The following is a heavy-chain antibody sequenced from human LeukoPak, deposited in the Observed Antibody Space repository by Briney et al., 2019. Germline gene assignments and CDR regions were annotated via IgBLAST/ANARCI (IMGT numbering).Heavy chain of an antibody. CDR2: IYYSGST. CDR1: GGSISSYY. V-gene: IGHV4-59*01. D-gene: IGHD3-3*01. Sequence: PSETLSLTCTVSGGSISSYYGSWIRQPPGKRLEWIGHIYYSGSTNYNPSLKSRVTISVDTSKNQFSLKLSSVTAPDTAVYYCASRSSIWSGYQDTLYYFDSWGQGTLVTVSS. CDR3: ASRSSIWSGYQDTLYYFDS. J-gene: IGHJ4*02.